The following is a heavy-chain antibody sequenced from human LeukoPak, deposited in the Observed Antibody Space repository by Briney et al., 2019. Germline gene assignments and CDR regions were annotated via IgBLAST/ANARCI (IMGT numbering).Heavy chain of an antibody. V-gene: IGHV3-33*01. D-gene: IGHD6-13*01. CDR1: GFTFSSYG. Sequence: GGSLRLSCAASGFTFSSYGMHWVRQAPGKGLEWVAVIWYDGSNKYYADSVKGRFTISRDNSKNTLYLQMNSLRAEDTAVYYCAREVVAAAVFDPWGQGTLVTVSS. J-gene: IGHJ5*02. CDR2: IWYDGSNK. CDR3: AREVVAAAVFDP.